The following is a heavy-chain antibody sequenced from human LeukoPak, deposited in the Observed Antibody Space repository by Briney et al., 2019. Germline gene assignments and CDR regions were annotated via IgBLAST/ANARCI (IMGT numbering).Heavy chain of an antibody. D-gene: IGHD5-24*01. J-gene: IGHJ4*02. CDR1: GGTFSSYA. Sequence: SVKVSCKASGGTFSSYAISWVRQAPGQGLEWMGRIIPIFGTANYAQKFQGRVTITTDESTSTAYMELSSPRSEDTAVYYCARDRGWLQTYYFDYRGQGTLVTVSS. CDR2: IIPIFGTA. CDR3: ARDRGWLQTYYFDY. V-gene: IGHV1-69*05.